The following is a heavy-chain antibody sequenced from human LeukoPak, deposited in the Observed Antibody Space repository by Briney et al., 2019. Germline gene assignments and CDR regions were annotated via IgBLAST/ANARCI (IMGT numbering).Heavy chain of an antibody. CDR1: GYTFTNYG. J-gene: IGHJ4*02. Sequence: ASVKVSCKASGYTFTNYGLNWVRQAPGQGLEWMGWISAYNGNTKYAQKLQGRVTMTSDTSTSTDYMELRSLRSDDTAVYYCARAPRGVVVPAATANFDYWGQGTLVTVSS. D-gene: IGHD2-2*01. V-gene: IGHV1-18*01. CDR2: ISAYNGNT. CDR3: ARAPRGVVVPAATANFDY.